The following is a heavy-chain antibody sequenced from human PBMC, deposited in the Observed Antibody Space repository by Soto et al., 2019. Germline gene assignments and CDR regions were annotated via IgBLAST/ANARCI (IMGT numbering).Heavy chain of an antibody. D-gene: IGHD1-7*01. CDR2: ISAYNGNT. CDR3: ARDPDWNYSFGYYYYYYGMDV. V-gene: IGHV1-18*01. CDR1: GDTFTSYG. J-gene: IGHJ6*02. Sequence: GASVKVSCKASGDTFTSYGISWVRQAPGQGLEWMGWISAYNGNTNYAQKLQGRVTMTTDTSTSTAYMELRSLRSDDTAVYYCARDPDWNYSFGYYYYYYGMDVWGQGTTVTVSS.